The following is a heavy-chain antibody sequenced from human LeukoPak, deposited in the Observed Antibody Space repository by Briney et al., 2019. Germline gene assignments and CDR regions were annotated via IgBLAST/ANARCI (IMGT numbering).Heavy chain of an antibody. J-gene: IGHJ6*03. V-gene: IGHV1-18*01. CDR1: GYTFTSYG. Sequence: ASVKVSCKASGYTFTSYGISWVRQAPGQGLEWMGWISAYNGNTNYAQKLQGRVTMTTDTSTSTAYMELRSLRSDDTAVYYCARTGYYYGSGTYSGDYYYYMDVWGKGTTVTVSS. CDR2: ISAYNGNT. CDR3: ARTGYYYGSGTYSGDYYYYMDV. D-gene: IGHD3-10*01.